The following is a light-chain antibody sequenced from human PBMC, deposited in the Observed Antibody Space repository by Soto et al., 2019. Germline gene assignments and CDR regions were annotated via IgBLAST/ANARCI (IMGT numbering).Light chain of an antibody. CDR1: SSDVGDYKY. J-gene: IGLJ3*02. V-gene: IGLV2-14*01. Sequence: QSALTQPASVSGSPGQSITISCTGSSSDVGDYKYVSWYQQHPGKAPKLMIYEVSSRPSGVSNRFSGSKSGNTASLTISGLQAEDEADYYCSSYTSRSKWVFGGGTKVTVL. CDR2: EVS. CDR3: SSYTSRSKWV.